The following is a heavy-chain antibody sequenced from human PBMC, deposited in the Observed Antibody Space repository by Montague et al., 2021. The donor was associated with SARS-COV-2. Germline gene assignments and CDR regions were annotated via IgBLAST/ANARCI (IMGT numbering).Heavy chain of an antibody. CDR1: RFTFSSYE. CDR3: ARDGNGYGFDY. J-gene: IGHJ4*02. D-gene: IGHD5-12*01. V-gene: IGHV3-48*03. Sequence: SLRLSWSASRFTFSSYEMNWVRQAPGKGLEWVSYISSSGSSTYYADSVKGRFTISRDNAKNSLYLQMNNLRAEDTAIYYCARDGNGYGFDYWGQGTLVTVSS. CDR2: ISSSGSST.